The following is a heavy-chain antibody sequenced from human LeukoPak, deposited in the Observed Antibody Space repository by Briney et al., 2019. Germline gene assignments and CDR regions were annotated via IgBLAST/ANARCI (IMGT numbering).Heavy chain of an antibody. Sequence: GGSLRLSCAASGFTFGEYTMHWVRQVPGKGLEWVSFISWDGSSTYYADSVKGRFTISRDNSKNTLYLQMNSLRAEDTAVYYCVPLYRYYYDSSGYYGGWDYWGQGTLVTVSS. CDR3: VPLYRYYYDSSGYYGGWDY. D-gene: IGHD3-22*01. V-gene: IGHV3-43*01. CDR2: ISWDGSST. J-gene: IGHJ4*02. CDR1: GFTFGEYT.